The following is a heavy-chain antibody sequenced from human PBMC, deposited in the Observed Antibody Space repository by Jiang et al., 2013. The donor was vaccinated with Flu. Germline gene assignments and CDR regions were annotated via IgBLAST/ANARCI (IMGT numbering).Heavy chain of an antibody. Sequence: SQTLSLTCAISGDSVSSNSATWNWIRQSPSRGHEWLGRTYYRSQWYNNYAESVKSRITINPDTSKNQVSLQLNSVTPGDTAVYYCARDGAATHDAFDIWGQGTVVTVSS. CDR3: ARDGAATHDAFDI. J-gene: IGHJ3*02. V-gene: IGHV6-1*01. D-gene: IGHD2-15*01. CDR2: TYYRSQWYN. CDR1: GDSVSSNSAT.